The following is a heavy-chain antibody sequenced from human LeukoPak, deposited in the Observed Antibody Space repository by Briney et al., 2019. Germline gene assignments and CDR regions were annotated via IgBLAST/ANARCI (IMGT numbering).Heavy chain of an antibody. D-gene: IGHD3-9*01. CDR1: GFSFSKYW. J-gene: IGHJ4*02. CDR3: ARDFDMGITPGDDFDF. CDR2: IKEDGTYT. V-gene: IGHV3-74*01. Sequence: GGSLRLSCAASGFSFSKYWMHWVRQTPGEGLVWVARIKEDGTYTSYADSVKGRFTISRDNARNTVFLQMNSLRAEDTAVYYCARDFDMGITPGDDFDFWGQGTLVTVSS.